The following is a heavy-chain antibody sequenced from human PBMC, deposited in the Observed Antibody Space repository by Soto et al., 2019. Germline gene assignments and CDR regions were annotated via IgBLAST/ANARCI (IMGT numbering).Heavy chain of an antibody. V-gene: IGHV1-3*01. CDR1: GYTFTSYA. J-gene: IGHJ4*02. D-gene: IGHD3-16*01. CDR3: ARAVGGPTSNLDY. Sequence: ASLKLSCKSSGYTFTSYAIHWVRQAPGQRLEWMGWINAGNGNTKYSQKFQGRVTITRDTSASTAYMELSSLRSEDTAVYYCARAVGGPTSNLDYWGQGTLVTVSS. CDR2: INAGNGNT.